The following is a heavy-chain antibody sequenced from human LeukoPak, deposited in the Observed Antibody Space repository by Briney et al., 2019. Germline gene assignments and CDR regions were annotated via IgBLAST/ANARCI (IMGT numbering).Heavy chain of an antibody. CDR1: GGTFSSYA. V-gene: IGHV1-69*01. D-gene: IGHD4-23*01. J-gene: IGHJ4*02. Sequence: SVKVSFTCSGGTFSSYAISWLRQPPGQGLEWMGGIIPIFGTANYAQKFPGRVTITADESTSTDYMELRSLRSEDTAVYYCARDDYGGEGDYWGQGTLVTVSS. CDR3: ARDDYGGEGDY. CDR2: IIPIFGTA.